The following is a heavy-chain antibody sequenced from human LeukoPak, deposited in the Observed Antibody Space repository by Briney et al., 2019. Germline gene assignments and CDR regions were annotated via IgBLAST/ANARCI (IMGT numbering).Heavy chain of an antibody. Sequence: ASVKVSCKASGYTFTSYAMNWVRQAPGQGLEWIGWINTNTGNPTYAQGFTGRFVFSLDTSVSTAYLQISSLKAEDAAVYYCASGKFGAVVNFDYWGQGTLVTVSS. D-gene: IGHD3-3*01. CDR2: INTNTGNP. J-gene: IGHJ4*02. V-gene: IGHV7-4-1*02. CDR1: GYTFTSYA. CDR3: ASGKFGAVVNFDY.